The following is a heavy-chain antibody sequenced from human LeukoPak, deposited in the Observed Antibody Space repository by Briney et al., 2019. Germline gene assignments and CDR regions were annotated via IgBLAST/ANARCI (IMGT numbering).Heavy chain of an antibody. CDR3: ARDGTSGSYSEDWFDP. V-gene: IGHV1-18*01. CDR1: GYTFTSYG. J-gene: IGHJ5*02. D-gene: IGHD1-26*01. Sequence: ASVKVSCKASGYTFTSYGIIWVRQAPGQGLAWMGWISAYNGNTNYAQQLQGRVTMTTDTSTSTAYMELRSLRSDDTAVYYCARDGTSGSYSEDWFDPWGQGTLVTVSS. CDR2: ISAYNGNT.